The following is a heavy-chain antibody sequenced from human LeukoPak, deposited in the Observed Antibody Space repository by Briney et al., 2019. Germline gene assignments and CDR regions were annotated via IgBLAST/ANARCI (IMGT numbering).Heavy chain of an antibody. Sequence: ASVKVSCKASGYTFTSYDINWVRQATGQGLEWMGWMNPNSGNTGYAQKFQGRVTMTRNTSISTAYMELSSLRSEDTAVYYCARDGEALITFGGVIVLDYYGMDVWGQGTTVTVSS. CDR2: MNPNSGNT. D-gene: IGHD3-16*02. CDR3: ARDGEALITFGGVIVLDYYGMDV. CDR1: GYTFTSYD. V-gene: IGHV1-8*01. J-gene: IGHJ6*02.